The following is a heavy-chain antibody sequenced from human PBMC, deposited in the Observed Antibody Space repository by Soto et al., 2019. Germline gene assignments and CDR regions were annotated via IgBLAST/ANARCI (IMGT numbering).Heavy chain of an antibody. CDR2: ISRDGGTK. CDR1: GFTVSTYG. Sequence: QVQLVESGGGVVQPGRSLRLSCAVSGFTVSTYGMHWVRQAPGKGLEWVAVISRDGGTKYYADSVKGRFTISRDNSRNTLFLDMNSLRSDDMAVYYCTGEVASGYWGQGTPVTVSS. D-gene: IGHD2-8*02. CDR3: TGEVASGY. V-gene: IGHV3-30*03. J-gene: IGHJ4*02.